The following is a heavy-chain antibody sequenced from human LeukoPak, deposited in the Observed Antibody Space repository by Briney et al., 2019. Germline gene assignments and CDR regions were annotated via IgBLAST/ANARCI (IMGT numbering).Heavy chain of an antibody. V-gene: IGHV4-59*08. CDR1: SCSISGYY. J-gene: IGHJ4*02. Sequence: PSVTLSFTCSVSSCSISGYYWSRLRQPPGQGLMWFGYIYYTGSTKYNASLKSRVTISVDTSKNQFSLKLSSVTAADTAVYYCARLRPSIGAAGTFDYWGQGTLVTVSS. CDR3: ARLRPSIGAAGTFDY. CDR2: IYYTGST. D-gene: IGHD6-13*01.